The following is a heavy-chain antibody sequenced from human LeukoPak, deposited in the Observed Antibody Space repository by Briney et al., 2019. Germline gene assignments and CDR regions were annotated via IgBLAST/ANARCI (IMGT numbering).Heavy chain of an antibody. J-gene: IGHJ4*02. Sequence: GGSLRLSCAASGFTFSSYAMSWVRQAPGKGLEWVSAISGSGGSTYYADSVKGRFTISRDNSKNTLYLQMNSLRAEDTAVCYCAKGDHYDSNYGGLHYFDYWGQGTLVTVSS. CDR2: ISGSGGST. CDR3: AKGDHYDSNYGGLHYFDY. D-gene: IGHD3-22*01. CDR1: GFTFSSYA. V-gene: IGHV3-23*01.